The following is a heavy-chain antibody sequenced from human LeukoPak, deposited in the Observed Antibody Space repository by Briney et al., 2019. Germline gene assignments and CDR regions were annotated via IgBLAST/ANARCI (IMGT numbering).Heavy chain of an antibody. Sequence: SETLSLTXAVYGGSFSGYYWSWIRQPPGKGLEWIGEINHSGSTNYNPSLKSRVTISVDTSKNQFSLKLSSVTAADTAVYYCARGSNPACVDYWGQGTLVTVSS. CDR2: INHSGST. J-gene: IGHJ4*02. CDR3: ARGSNPACVDY. V-gene: IGHV4-34*01. D-gene: IGHD4-11*01. CDR1: GGSFSGYY.